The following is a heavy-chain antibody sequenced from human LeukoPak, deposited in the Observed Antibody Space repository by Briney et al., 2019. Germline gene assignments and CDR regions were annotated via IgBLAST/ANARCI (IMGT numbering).Heavy chain of an antibody. V-gene: IGHV4-59*12. CDR3: ARDGEQWLVLDI. D-gene: IGHD6-19*01. CDR2: IYYSGST. J-gene: IGHJ3*02. Sequence: SETLSLTCTVSGGSISSYYWSWIRQPPGKGLEWIGYIYYSGSTNYNPSLKSRVTISVDTSKNQFSLKLSSVTPEDTAVYYCARDGEQWLVLDIWGQGTMVTVSS. CDR1: GGSISSYY.